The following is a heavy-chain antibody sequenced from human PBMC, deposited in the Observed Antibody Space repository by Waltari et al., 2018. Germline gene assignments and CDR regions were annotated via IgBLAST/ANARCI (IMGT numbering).Heavy chain of an antibody. CDR2: IRSKAYGGTT. CDR1: GFTFGDYA. Sequence: EVQLVESGGGLVQPGRSLRLSCTASGFTFGDYAMSWVRQAPGKGLEWVGFIRSKAYGGTTEYAASVKGRFTISRDDSKSIAYLQMNSLKTEDTAVYYCTMGREVATITDYWGQGTLVTVSS. J-gene: IGHJ4*02. CDR3: TMGREVATITDY. V-gene: IGHV3-49*04. D-gene: IGHD5-12*01.